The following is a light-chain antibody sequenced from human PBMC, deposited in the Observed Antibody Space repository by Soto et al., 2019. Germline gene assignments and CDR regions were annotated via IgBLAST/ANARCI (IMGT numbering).Light chain of an antibody. CDR3: HQYKTYST. CDR1: QGISSW. CDR2: KAS. V-gene: IGKV1-5*03. J-gene: IGKJ1*01. Sequence: DIQMTQSPSSVSASVGDRVTITCRASQGISSWLAWYQQKPGKAPKLLIYKASSLESGVPSRFSGSGSGTEFTLTITDLQADDLATYFCHQYKTYSTFGQGTKVDIK.